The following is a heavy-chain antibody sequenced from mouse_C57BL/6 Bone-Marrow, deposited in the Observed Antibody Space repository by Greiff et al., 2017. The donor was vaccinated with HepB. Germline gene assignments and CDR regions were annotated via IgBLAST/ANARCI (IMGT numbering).Heavy chain of an antibody. V-gene: IGHV1-64*01. CDR2: IHPNSGST. J-gene: IGHJ3*01. CDR3: ARSTTVVAEWFAY. D-gene: IGHD1-1*01. Sequence: LQQPGAELVKPGASVKLSCKASGYTFTSYWMHWVKQRPGQGLEWIGMIHPNSGSTNYNEKFKSKATLTVDKSSSTAYMQLSSLTSEDSAVYYCARSTTVVAEWFAYWGQGTLVTVSA. CDR1: GYTFTSYW.